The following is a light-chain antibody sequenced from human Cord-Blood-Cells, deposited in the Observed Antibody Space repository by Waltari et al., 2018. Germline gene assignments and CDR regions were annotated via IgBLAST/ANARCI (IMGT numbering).Light chain of an antibody. V-gene: IGKV1-33*01. CDR1: QDISNY. CDR3: QQYDNLPIT. Sequence: DIQVTQSISSLSACVGDRVTITCQASQDISNYLNWYQQKPGKARKLLIYDASNLETGVPSRFSGSGSGTDFTFTISSLQPEDIATYYCQQYDNLPITFGQGTRLEIK. CDR2: DAS. J-gene: IGKJ5*01.